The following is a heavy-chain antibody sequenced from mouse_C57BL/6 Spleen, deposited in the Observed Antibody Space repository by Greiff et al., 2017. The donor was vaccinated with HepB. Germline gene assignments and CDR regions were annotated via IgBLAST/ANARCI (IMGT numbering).Heavy chain of an antibody. D-gene: IGHD1-1*01. CDR1: GFTFSDYG. CDR2: ISSGSSTI. CDR3: ARPFYYYGSSPYAMDY. Sequence: EVKLMESGGGLVKPGGSLKLSCAASGFTFSDYGMHWVRQAPEKGLEWVAYISSGSSTIYYADTVKGRFTISRDNAKNTLFLQMTSLRSEDTAMYYCARPFYYYGSSPYAMDYWGQGTSVTVSS. V-gene: IGHV5-17*01. J-gene: IGHJ4*01.